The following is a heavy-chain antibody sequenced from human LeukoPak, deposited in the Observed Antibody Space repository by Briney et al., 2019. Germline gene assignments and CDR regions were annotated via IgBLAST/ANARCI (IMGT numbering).Heavy chain of an antibody. D-gene: IGHD6-13*01. Sequence: GGSLRLSCAASGFTFSSYWTSWVRQAPGKGLEWVANIKQDGSEKYYVDSVKGRFTISRDNAKNSLYLQMNSLRAEDTAVYYCARVGILAAAGTGWFDPWGQGTLVTVSS. CDR2: IKQDGSEK. CDR1: GFTFSSYW. J-gene: IGHJ5*02. CDR3: ARVGILAAAGTGWFDP. V-gene: IGHV3-7*01.